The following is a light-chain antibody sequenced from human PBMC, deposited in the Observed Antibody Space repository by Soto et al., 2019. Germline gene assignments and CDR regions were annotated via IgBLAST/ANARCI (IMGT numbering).Light chain of an antibody. J-gene: IGKJ1*01. CDR3: QHYNIYSED. CDR2: GSS. CDR1: QNISSV. Sequence: ASQNISSVLAWYQQKXGKAPKLLIYGSSXLKSGVPARFRGSGSATEFTLTISSLQPDDFATYYCQHYNIYSEDFCQGTNVDIK. V-gene: IGKV1-5*03.